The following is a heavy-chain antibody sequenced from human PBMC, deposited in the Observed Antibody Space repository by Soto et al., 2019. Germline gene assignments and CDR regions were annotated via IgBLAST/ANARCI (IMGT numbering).Heavy chain of an antibody. CDR1: GFTFSSYG. V-gene: IGHV3-33*01. CDR3: ARDLSGDYGALDT. CDR2: IWYDGSNK. Sequence: GGSLRLSCAPSGFTFSSYGMHWARQAPGKGLEWVAVIWYDGSNKVYADSVKGRFTISRDNSKNTLYLQMNSLRAEDTAVYYCARDLSGDYGALDTWGQGTMITVSS. D-gene: IGHD4-17*01. J-gene: IGHJ3*02.